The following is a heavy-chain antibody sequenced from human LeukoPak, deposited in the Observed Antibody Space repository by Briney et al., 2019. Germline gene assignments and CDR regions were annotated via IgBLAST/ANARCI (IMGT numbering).Heavy chain of an antibody. CDR1: GFTFSCCG. CDR3: AKDLLGRPRNDY. V-gene: IGHV3-33*06. CDR2: IWSDGGNQ. Sequence: PGGSLRLSCAASGFTFSCCGMHWVRQAPGKGLEWVALIWSDGGNQYYADSVKGRFTISRDNSKNTLYLQMNSLRAEDTAVYYCAKDLLGRPRNDYWGQGTLVTVSS. J-gene: IGHJ4*02.